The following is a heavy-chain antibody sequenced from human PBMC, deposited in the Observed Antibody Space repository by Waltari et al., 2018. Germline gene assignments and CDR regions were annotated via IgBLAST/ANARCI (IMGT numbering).Heavy chain of an antibody. V-gene: IGHV4-4*07. CDR3: ARVQAAAGYYYYYGMDV. CDR2: IYTRGST. J-gene: IGHJ6*02. Sequence: QVQLQESGPGLVKPSETLSLTCTVSGGSISSYYWSWIRQPAGKGLEWIGRIYTRGSTNYNPSLKSRVTMSVDTSKNPFSLKLSSVTAADTAVYYCARVQAAAGYYYYYGMDVWGQGTTVTVSS. CDR1: GGSISSYY. D-gene: IGHD6-13*01.